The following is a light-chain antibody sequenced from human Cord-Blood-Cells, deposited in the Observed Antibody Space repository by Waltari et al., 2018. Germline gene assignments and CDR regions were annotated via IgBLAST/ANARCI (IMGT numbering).Light chain of an antibody. CDR2: GNS. CDR3: QSYDSSLSGSYV. J-gene: IGLJ1*01. V-gene: IGLV1-40*01. CDR1: SSNIGAGYD. Sequence: QSVLTQPPSVSGAPGQRVTIPCTGRSSNIGAGYDVPWFQQLPGTAPKLLIYGNSNRPSGVPDRFSGSKSGTSASLAITGLQAEDEADYYCQSYDSSLSGSYVFGTGTKVTVL.